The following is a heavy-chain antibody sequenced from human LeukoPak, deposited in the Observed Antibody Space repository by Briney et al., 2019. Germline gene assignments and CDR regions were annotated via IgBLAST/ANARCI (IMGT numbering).Heavy chain of an antibody. CDR3: ARAGGSSFDY. D-gene: IGHD6-6*01. CDR2: INHSGST. CDR1: GGSFSGYY. J-gene: IGHJ4*02. V-gene: IGHV4-34*01. Sequence: SETLSLTCAVYGGSFSGYYWSWIRQPPGKGLEWIGEINHSGSTNYNPSLKSRVTISVDTSKNQFSLKLSPVTAADTAVYYCARAGGSSFDYWGQGTLVTVSS.